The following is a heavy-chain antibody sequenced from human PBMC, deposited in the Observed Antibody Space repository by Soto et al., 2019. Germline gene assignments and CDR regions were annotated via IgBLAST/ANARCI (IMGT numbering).Heavy chain of an antibody. J-gene: IGHJ3*02. V-gene: IGHV3-23*01. D-gene: IGHD1-1*01. CDR2: ISGSGGST. Sequence: EVKLLESGGGLVQPGGSLRLSCAASGFTFSSYDMSWVRQAPGKGLEWVSAISGSGGSTYYADSVKGRFTISRDNSKNSLYLQMNSLRAEDTAVFYCAKAFPSVTTDPVDFDIWGQGTMVTVSS. CDR3: AKAFPSVTTDPVDFDI. CDR1: GFTFSSYD.